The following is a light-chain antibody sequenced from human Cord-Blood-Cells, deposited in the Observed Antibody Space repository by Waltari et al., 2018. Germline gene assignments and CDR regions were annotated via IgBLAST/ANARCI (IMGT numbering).Light chain of an antibody. Sequence: QSALTQPASVSGSPGQSITISCTGTSSAVGSYNLVSWYQQHPGKAPKLMFYEVSKRPSGVSNRCSGSKSGTTASLTISGLQAEDEADYYCCSYAGSSTWVFGGGTKLTVL. CDR1: SSAVGSYNL. J-gene: IGLJ3*02. V-gene: IGLV2-23*02. CDR2: EVS. CDR3: CSYAGSSTWV.